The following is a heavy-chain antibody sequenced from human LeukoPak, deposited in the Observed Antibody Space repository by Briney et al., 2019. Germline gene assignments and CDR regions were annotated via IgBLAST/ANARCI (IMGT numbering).Heavy chain of an antibody. CDR3: ARALPYDYGWVDP. Sequence: PGGSLRLSCAASGFTFSSYAMHWVRQAPGKGLEWVAVISYDGSNKYYADSVKGRFTISRDNSKNTLYLQMNSLRAEDTAVHYCARALPYDYGWVDPWGQGTLVTVSS. D-gene: IGHD3-16*01. CDR2: ISYDGSNK. CDR1: GFTFSSYA. V-gene: IGHV3-30-3*01. J-gene: IGHJ5*02.